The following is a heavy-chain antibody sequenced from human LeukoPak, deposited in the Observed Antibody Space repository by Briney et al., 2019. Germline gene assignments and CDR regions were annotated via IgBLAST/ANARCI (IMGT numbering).Heavy chain of an antibody. Sequence: GASVKVSCKASGGTFSSYAISWVRQAPGQGLEWMGGIIPIFGTANYAQKFQGRVTITTDESTSTAYMELSSLTSDDTAVYYCARAVSLGEIAWDIWGQGTMVTVSS. CDR2: IIPIFGTA. J-gene: IGHJ3*02. CDR3: ARAVSLGEIAWDI. CDR1: GGTFSSYA. V-gene: IGHV1-69*05. D-gene: IGHD3-16*01.